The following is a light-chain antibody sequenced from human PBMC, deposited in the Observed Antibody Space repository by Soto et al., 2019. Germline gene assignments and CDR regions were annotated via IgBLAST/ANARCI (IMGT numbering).Light chain of an antibody. V-gene: IGKV3-20*01. CDR2: GSS. Sequence: EVVLTQSPGTLSLSPGESATLSCRASQSVSNNYFAWYQQKPGQAPRLLIFGSSDRATGIPDRFSGSGSGTDFTLTISRLEPEDSAVYYCQQYGSSPPYTFGQGTKLEIK. CDR1: QSVSNNY. J-gene: IGKJ2*01. CDR3: QQYGSSPPYT.